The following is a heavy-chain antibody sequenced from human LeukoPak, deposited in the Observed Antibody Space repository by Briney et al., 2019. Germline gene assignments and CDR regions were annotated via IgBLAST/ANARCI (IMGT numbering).Heavy chain of an antibody. CDR2: IRYDGSNK. V-gene: IGHV3-30*02. CDR1: GFTFSSYG. CDR3: ARVMGRYCSSNSCYVDY. Sequence: GGSLRLSCAASGFTFSSYGMHWVRQAPGKGLEWVAFIRYDGSNKYYADSVKGRFTISRDNSNNTLYLQMNSLRAEDTAVYYCARVMGRYCSSNSCYVDYWGQGTLVTVSS. D-gene: IGHD2-2*01. J-gene: IGHJ4*02.